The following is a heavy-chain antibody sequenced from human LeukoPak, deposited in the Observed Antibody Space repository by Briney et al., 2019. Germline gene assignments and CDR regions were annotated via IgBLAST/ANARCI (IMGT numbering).Heavy chain of an antibody. Sequence: GESLRLSCAASGFTFSNEWMSWVRQAPGKGLEWVGRIKSKTDGCTTDYAAPVKGRFTISRDDPKNTLYLQMNSLKTEDTAVYYCTTVDLWASPDYWGQGTMVTVSS. CDR1: GFTFSNEW. J-gene: IGHJ4*02. CDR2: IKSKTDGCTT. CDR3: TTVDLWASPDY. V-gene: IGHV3-15*01. D-gene: IGHD3-10*01.